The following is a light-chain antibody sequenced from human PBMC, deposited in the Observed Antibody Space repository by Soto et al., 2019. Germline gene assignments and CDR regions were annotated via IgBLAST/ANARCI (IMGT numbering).Light chain of an antibody. CDR2: EVS. J-gene: IGLJ2*01. CDR3: SSYTSGSALII. CDR1: SSDIGGYNY. Sequence: QSVLTQPASVSGSPGQSITISCTGTSSDIGGYNYVSWYQQHPGTAPKLMIYEVSNRPSGVSYRFSGSKSGNTASLTISGLQAEDEADYYCSSYTSGSALIIFGGGTKVTVL. V-gene: IGLV2-14*01.